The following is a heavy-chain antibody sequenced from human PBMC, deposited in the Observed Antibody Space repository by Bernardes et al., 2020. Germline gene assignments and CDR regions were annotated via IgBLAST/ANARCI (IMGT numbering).Heavy chain of an antibody. CDR2: ISSSGSTI. Sequence: GGSLRVSCAASGFTFSDYYMSWIRQAPGKGLEWISYISSSGSTIFYADSVKGRFTISRDNAKNSLYLQMNSLRVEDTAVYYCARDDEISYSNAFYGLDVWGQGTTVTVSS. J-gene: IGHJ6*02. CDR1: GFTFSDYY. CDR3: ARDDEISYSNAFYGLDV. D-gene: IGHD6-13*01. V-gene: IGHV3-11*01.